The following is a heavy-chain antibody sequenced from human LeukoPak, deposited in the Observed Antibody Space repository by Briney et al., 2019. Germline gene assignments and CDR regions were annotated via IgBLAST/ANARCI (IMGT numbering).Heavy chain of an antibody. V-gene: IGHV3-23*01. CDR2: LTGDGTGT. D-gene: IGHD2-2*01. Sequence: GGSLRLSCVASGLSLSNSAMTWVRQAPGKGLEWVSILTGDGTGTFYADSVKGRFSISRDISTNTLYLQMTSLGVDDTALYYCATVGGFCPSSNCYAYFDYWGQGSPVTVSS. CDR1: GLSLSNSA. CDR3: ATVGGFCPSSNCYAYFDY. J-gene: IGHJ4*02.